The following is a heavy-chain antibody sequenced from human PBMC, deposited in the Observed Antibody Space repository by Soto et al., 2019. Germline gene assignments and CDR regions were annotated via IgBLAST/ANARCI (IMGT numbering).Heavy chain of an antibody. CDR2: TSNSAPT. V-gene: IGHV4-59*08. CDR3: ARQFRDVYNAVEY. J-gene: IGHJ4*02. Sequence: PSETLSLSCTVCGGSISSYHWSWIRQSPGKGLEWIGYTSNSAPTIYNPSLKSRVTISADTSKNQFSLRLSSVTAADTAVYFCARQFRDVYNAVEYWGQGALVTVSS. D-gene: IGHD1-1*01. CDR1: GGSISSYH.